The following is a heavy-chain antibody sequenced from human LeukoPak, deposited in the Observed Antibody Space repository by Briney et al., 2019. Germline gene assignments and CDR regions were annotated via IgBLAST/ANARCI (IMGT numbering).Heavy chain of an antibody. Sequence: GASVKVSCKASGYTFTSYGISWVRQAPGQGLEWMGWISAYNGNTNYAQRLQGRVTMTTDTPTSTAYMELRSLRSDDTAVYYCVRDQNYYYGSGTYYNWFDPWGQGTLVTVSS. CDR3: VRDQNYYYGSGTYYNWFDP. D-gene: IGHD3-10*01. J-gene: IGHJ5*02. V-gene: IGHV1-18*01. CDR1: GYTFTSYG. CDR2: ISAYNGNT.